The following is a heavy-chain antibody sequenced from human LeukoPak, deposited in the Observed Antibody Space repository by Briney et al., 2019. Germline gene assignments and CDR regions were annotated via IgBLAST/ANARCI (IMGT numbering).Heavy chain of an antibody. V-gene: IGHV1-8*01. Sequence: ASVKVSCKASGYTFTSYDINWVRQATGQGLEWMGWMNPNSGNTGYAQKFQGRVTMTRNTSISTAYMELSSLRSEDTAVYYCARDWGSYYDILTGYLGYWGQGPLVTVSS. CDR3: ARDWGSYYDILTGYLGY. J-gene: IGHJ4*02. CDR1: GYTFTSYD. CDR2: MNPNSGNT. D-gene: IGHD3-9*01.